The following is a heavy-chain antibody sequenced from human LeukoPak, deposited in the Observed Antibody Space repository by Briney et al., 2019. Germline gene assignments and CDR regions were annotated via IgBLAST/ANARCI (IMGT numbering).Heavy chain of an antibody. CDR1: GFTFSDYY. J-gene: IGHJ4*02. CDR3: AKDRYGAVAGCLDY. CDR2: ISSSGSTI. V-gene: IGHV3-11*01. Sequence: GGSLRLSCAASGFTFSDYYMSWIRQAPGKGLEWVSYISSSGSTIYYADSVKGRFTISRDNSKNTLYLQMNSLRAEDTAVYYCAKDRYGAVAGCLDYWGQGTLVTVSS. D-gene: IGHD6-19*01.